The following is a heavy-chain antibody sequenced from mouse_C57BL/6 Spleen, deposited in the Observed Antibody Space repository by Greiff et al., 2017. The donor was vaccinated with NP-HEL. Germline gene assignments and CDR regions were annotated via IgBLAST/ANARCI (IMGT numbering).Heavy chain of an antibody. J-gene: IGHJ1*03. CDR3: ARQDGSSYWYFDV. D-gene: IGHD1-1*01. CDR1: GFTFSSYG. V-gene: IGHV5-6*01. Sequence: EVNLVESGGDLVKPGGSLKLSCAASGFTFSSYGMSWVRQTPDKRLEWVATISSGGSYTYYPDSVKGRFTISRDNAKNTLYLQMSSLKSEDTAMYYCARQDGSSYWYFDVWGTGTTVTVSS. CDR2: ISSGGSYT.